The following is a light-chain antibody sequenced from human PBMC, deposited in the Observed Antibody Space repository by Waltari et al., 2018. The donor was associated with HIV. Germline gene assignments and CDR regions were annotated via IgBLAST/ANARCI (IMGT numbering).Light chain of an antibody. CDR2: DAS. CDR3: QQSYSSSPPLYT. J-gene: IGKJ2*01. CDR1: EDVAHF. V-gene: IGKV1-39*01. Sequence: DIQMSQSPSSLSAHLGDRVTIICRTSEDVAHFLNWYFQGPGSAPRLLIYDASNLNFGIPSRFSGNGSGTDFSLTINGLLPDDVGTYYCQQSYSSSPPLYTFGLGT.